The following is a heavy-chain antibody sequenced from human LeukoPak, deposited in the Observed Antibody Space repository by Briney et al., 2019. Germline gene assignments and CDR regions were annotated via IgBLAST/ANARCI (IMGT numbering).Heavy chain of an antibody. Sequence: SETLSLTCTVSSGSISTSNYYWGWVRQPPGKALEWIGNIFYSGSTNYNPSLKSRVTISVDTSKNQFSLKLSSVTAADTAVYYCARDRAAAGTVGYWGQGTLVTVSS. CDR2: IFYSGST. CDR1: SGSISTSNYY. J-gene: IGHJ4*02. CDR3: ARDRAAAGTVGY. V-gene: IGHV4-39*07. D-gene: IGHD6-13*01.